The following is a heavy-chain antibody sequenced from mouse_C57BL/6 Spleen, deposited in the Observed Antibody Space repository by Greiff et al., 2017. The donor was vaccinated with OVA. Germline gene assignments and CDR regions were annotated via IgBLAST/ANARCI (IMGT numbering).Heavy chain of an antibody. Sequence: EVQRVESGPGMVKPSQSLSLTCTVTGYSITSGYDWHWIRHFPGNKLEWMGYISYSGSTNYNPSLKSRISITHDTSKNHFFLKLNSVTTEDTATYYCARGTGLGDFDYWGQGTTLTVSS. D-gene: IGHD4-1*01. CDR2: ISYSGST. CDR3: ARGTGLGDFDY. V-gene: IGHV3-1*01. CDR1: GYSITSGYD. J-gene: IGHJ2*01.